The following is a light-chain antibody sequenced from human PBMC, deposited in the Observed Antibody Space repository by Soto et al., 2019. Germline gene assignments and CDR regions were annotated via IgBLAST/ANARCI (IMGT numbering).Light chain of an antibody. CDR3: AAWDDSLNGPFYV. CDR1: SSNIGSNT. V-gene: IGLV1-44*01. Sequence: QAVLTQPPSASGTPGQRVTISCSGSSSNIGSNTVNWYQQLPGTAPKLLIYSNNQRPSGVPGRFSGSKSGTSASLAISGLQSEDEADYYCAAWDDSLNGPFYVFGTGTKLTVL. J-gene: IGLJ1*01. CDR2: SNN.